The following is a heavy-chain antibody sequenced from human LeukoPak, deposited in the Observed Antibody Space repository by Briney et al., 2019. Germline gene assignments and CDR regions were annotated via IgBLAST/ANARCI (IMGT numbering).Heavy chain of an antibody. Sequence: PGGSLRLSCAASGFTFSSYAMSWVRQAPGKGLEWVSSISGSGRSIYYADSVKGRFPISRDSSKNTLYLQMNSLRAEDTAVYYCAKTTAVATPPLYFQNWGQGTLVTVSS. D-gene: IGHD4-23*01. CDR2: ISGSGRSI. V-gene: IGHV3-23*01. CDR3: AKTTAVATPPLYFQN. CDR1: GFTFSSYA. J-gene: IGHJ1*01.